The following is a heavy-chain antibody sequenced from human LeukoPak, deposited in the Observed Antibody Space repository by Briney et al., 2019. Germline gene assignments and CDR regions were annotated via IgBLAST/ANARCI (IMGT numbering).Heavy chain of an antibody. V-gene: IGHV4-39*07. CDR1: AGSISSSTYY. D-gene: IGHD5-18*01. CDR2: IYYSGST. CDR3: ARVSYSYGYSPALDP. Sequence: PSETLSLTCTVSAGSISSSTYYWGWIRQPPGKGLEWIGSIYYSGSTDYNPSLKSRVTISVDTSKNQFSLKLSSVTAADTAVYYCARVSYSYGYSPALDPWGQGTLVTVSS. J-gene: IGHJ5*02.